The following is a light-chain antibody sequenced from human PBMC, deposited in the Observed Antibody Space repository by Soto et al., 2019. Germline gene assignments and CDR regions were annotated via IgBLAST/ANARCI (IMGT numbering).Light chain of an antibody. CDR2: DDS. J-gene: IGLJ1*01. CDR3: QVWDSRSDHYV. CDR1: DIGGKS. V-gene: IGLV3-21*02. Sequence: SYELTQPPSVSVAPGLTAIITCGGNDIGGKSVHWYQQKPGQAPVLVVYDDSDRPSGIPERFSGSNSGDTATLTISRVEAGDEAYYYWQVWDSRSDHYVFGTGTKLTVL.